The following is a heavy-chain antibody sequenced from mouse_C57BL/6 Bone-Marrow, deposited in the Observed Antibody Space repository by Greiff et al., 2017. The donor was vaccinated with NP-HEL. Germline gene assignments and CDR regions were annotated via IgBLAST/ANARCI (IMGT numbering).Heavy chain of an antibody. Sequence: VQLKQSGPELVKPGDSVKISCKASGYSFTGYFMNWVMQSHGKSLEWIGRINPYNGDTFYNQKFKGKATLTVDKSSSTAHMELRSLTSEDSAVYYCAKAYYSNWGPYYFDYWGQGTTLTVSS. V-gene: IGHV1-20*01. J-gene: IGHJ2*01. CDR3: AKAYYSNWGPYYFDY. D-gene: IGHD2-5*01. CDR2: INPYNGDT. CDR1: GYSFTGYF.